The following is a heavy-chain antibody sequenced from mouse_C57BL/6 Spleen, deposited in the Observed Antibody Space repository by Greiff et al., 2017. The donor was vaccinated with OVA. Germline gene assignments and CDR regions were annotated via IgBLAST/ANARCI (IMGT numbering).Heavy chain of an antibody. V-gene: IGHV5-9-1*02. D-gene: IGHD2-4*01. CDR1: GFTFSSYA. Sequence: EVKLEESGEGLVKPGGSLKLSCAASGFTFSSYAMSWVRQTPEKRLEWVAYISSGGDYIYYAATVKGRFTISRDNARNTLYLQMSRLKSEDTAMYYCTREGDDYDGGDYYAMDYWGQGTSVTVSS. CDR3: TREGDDYDGGDYYAMDY. J-gene: IGHJ4*01. CDR2: ISSGGDYI.